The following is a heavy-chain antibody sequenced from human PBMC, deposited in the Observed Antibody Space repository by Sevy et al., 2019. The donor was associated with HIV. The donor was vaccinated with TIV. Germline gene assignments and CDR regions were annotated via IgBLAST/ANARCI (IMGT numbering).Heavy chain of an antibody. J-gene: IGHJ6*03. D-gene: IGHD1-26*01. V-gene: IGHV4-39*01. CDR2: IYYSGST. Sequence: SETLSLTCTVSGGSISSSSYYWGWIRQPPGKGLEWIGSIYYSGSTYYNPSLKSRVTISVDTSKNQFSLKLSSVTAADTAVYYCARVGSYYYYMDVWGKRTTVTVSS. CDR1: GGSISSSSYY. CDR3: ARVGSYYYYMDV.